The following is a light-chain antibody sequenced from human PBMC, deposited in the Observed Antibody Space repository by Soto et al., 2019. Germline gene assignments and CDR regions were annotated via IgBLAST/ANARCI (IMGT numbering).Light chain of an antibody. CDR1: SSNIGNNA. J-gene: IGLJ1*01. V-gene: IGLV1-36*01. Sequence: QSVLTQPPSVSEAPRQRVTICCSGTSSNIGNNAVNWYQQLPGKAPKLLMFYDNLLPSGVSDRFSGSKSGTSASLAISGLQSEDEADYYCAAWDDSLNGYVFGTGTKVTVL. CDR3: AAWDDSLNGYV. CDR2: YDN.